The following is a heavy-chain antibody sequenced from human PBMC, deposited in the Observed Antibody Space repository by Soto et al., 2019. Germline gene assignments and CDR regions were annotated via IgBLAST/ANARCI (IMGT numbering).Heavy chain of an antibody. V-gene: IGHV4-4*02. D-gene: IGHD3-10*01. Sequence: PSETLSLTCAVSGGSISSNNWCDWVRQPPGKGLEWIGEIYHSGSTNYNPSLKGRATISVDTSKNQFSLRLTSVTAADTAVYYCARHQEVRGVTIPYHYYGMDVWSQRTTVTVSS. CDR2: IYHSGST. CDR3: ARHQEVRGVTIPYHYYGMDV. J-gene: IGHJ6*02. CDR1: GGSISSNNW.